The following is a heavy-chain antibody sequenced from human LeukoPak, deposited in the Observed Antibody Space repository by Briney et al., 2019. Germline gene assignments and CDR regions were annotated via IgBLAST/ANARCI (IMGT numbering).Heavy chain of an antibody. D-gene: IGHD3-22*01. CDR3: ARDPYYDSSGYRPIDY. Sequence: GASVKISCKASGYTFTGYYMHWVRQAPGQGLEWMGWINPNSGGTNYAQKFQGRVTMTRDTSISTAYMELSRLRSDDTAVYYCARDPYYDSSGYRPIDYWGQGTLVTVSS. J-gene: IGHJ4*02. CDR1: GYTFTGYY. V-gene: IGHV1-2*02. CDR2: INPNSGGT.